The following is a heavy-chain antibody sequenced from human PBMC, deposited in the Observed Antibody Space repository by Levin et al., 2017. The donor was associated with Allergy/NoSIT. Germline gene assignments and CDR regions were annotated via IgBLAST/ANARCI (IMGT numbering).Heavy chain of an antibody. Sequence: GSGPTLVKPTQTLMLTCTFSGFSLSTSGVGVGWIRQPPGQALEWLAVIYWDDDKRYSPSLKSRLTIAKDTSKNQVVLTMTNMDPVDTATYYCAHRLTFNTNWNAAWFDPWGPGTLVTVSS. CDR3: AHRLTFNTNWNAAWFDP. CDR2: IYWDDDK. CDR1: GFSLSTSGVG. D-gene: IGHD1-1*01. V-gene: IGHV2-5*02. J-gene: IGHJ5*02.